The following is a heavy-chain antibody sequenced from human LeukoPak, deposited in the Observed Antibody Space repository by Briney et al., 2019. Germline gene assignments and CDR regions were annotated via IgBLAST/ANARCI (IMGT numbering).Heavy chain of an antibody. D-gene: IGHD6-19*01. V-gene: IGHV3-33*01. Sequence: RAGGSLRLSCAASGFTFSSYGMHWVRQAPGKGLEWVAVIWYDGSNKYYADSVKGRFTISRDYSKNTLYLQMNSLRAEDTAVYYCAREKIAVAVGGPFDYWGQGTLVTVSS. CDR1: GFTFSSYG. J-gene: IGHJ4*02. CDR3: AREKIAVAVGGPFDY. CDR2: IWYDGSNK.